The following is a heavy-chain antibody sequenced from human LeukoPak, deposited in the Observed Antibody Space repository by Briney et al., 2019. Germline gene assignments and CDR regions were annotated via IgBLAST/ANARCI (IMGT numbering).Heavy chain of an antibody. CDR1: GFTFSSCG. J-gene: IGHJ4*02. CDR3: AKRGPIYTSSPGNYYDY. D-gene: IGHD6-6*01. V-gene: IGHV3-23*01. CDR2: ISGSDGGT. Sequence: GGSLRLSCAASGFTFSSCGMTWVRQAPGKGLEWVSSISGSDGGTYYADSVKGRFTISRDNSKNTLYLQMNSLRAEDTAIYYCAKRGPIYTSSPGNYYDYWGQGTLVTVSS.